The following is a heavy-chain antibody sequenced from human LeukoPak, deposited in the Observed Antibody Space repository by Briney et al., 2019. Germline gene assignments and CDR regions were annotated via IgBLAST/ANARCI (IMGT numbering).Heavy chain of an antibody. D-gene: IGHD6-6*01. J-gene: IGHJ4*02. Sequence: SETLSLTCAVSGGSFSGYYWSWIRQPPGKGLEWIGEINHSGSTNYNPSLKSRVTMSVDTSKNQISLKVNSVTAADTAVYYCARESYSSSYLFDFWGQGTLVTVSS. V-gene: IGHV4-34*01. CDR2: INHSGST. CDR3: ARESYSSSYLFDF. CDR1: GGSFSGYY.